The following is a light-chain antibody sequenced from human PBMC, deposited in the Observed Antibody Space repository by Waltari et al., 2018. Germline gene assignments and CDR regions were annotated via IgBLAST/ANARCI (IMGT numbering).Light chain of an antibody. CDR3: QHYVRLPAT. CDR2: DAS. V-gene: IGKV3-20*01. Sequence: EIVLTQSPDTLSLSPGERSTPSCRASQSLSRALAWYQQKPGQAPRLLIYDASRRATGIPDRFSGSGSGIDFSLTITRLEPEDFAVYYCQHYVRLPATFGQGTKVEIK. J-gene: IGKJ1*01. CDR1: QSLSRA.